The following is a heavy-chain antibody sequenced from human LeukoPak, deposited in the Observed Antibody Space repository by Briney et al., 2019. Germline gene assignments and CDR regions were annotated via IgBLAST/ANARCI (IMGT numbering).Heavy chain of an antibody. CDR2: INHSGST. V-gene: IGHV4-34*01. D-gene: IGHD2-15*01. Sequence: SETLSLTCTVSGGSISSYYWSWTRQPPGKGLEWIGEINHSGSTNYNPSLKSRVTISVDTSKNQFSLKLSSVTAADTAVYYCARVVVAATGYYYYGMDVWGQGTTVTVSS. J-gene: IGHJ6*02. CDR3: ARVVVAATGYYYYGMDV. CDR1: GGSISSYY.